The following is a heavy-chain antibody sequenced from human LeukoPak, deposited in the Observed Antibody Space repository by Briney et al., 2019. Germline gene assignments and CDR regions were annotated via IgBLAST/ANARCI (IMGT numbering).Heavy chain of an antibody. CDR3: ARGEIQLWLHRFDY. Sequence: PSETLSLTCAVYGGSFSGYYWSWIRQPPGKGLEWIGEINHSGSTNYSPSLKSRVTISVDTSKNQFSLKLSSVTAADTAVYYCARGEIQLWLHRFDYWGQGTLVTVSS. J-gene: IGHJ4*02. CDR1: GGSFSGYY. CDR2: INHSGST. D-gene: IGHD5-18*01. V-gene: IGHV4-34*01.